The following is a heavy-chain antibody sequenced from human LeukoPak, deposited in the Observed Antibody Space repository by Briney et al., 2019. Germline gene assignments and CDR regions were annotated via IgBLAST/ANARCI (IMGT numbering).Heavy chain of an antibody. CDR3: ARLAVAAYMDV. J-gene: IGHJ6*03. CDR1: GGSISSSSYY. CDR2: IYYSGST. D-gene: IGHD6-19*01. Sequence: SETLSLTCTVSGGSISSSSYYWGWIRQPPGKGLEWIGSIYYSGSTYYNPSLKSRVTISVDTSKNQFSLKLSSVTAADTAVYYCARLAVAAYMDVWGKGTTVTISS. V-gene: IGHV4-39*07.